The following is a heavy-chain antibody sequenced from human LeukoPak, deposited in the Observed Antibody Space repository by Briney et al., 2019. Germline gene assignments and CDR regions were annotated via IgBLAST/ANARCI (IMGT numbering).Heavy chain of an antibody. CDR3: ARDRVYFDY. Sequence: SETLSLTCAVSGGSISSYYWSWIRQPPGKGLEWIGYIYYSGSTNYNPSLKSRVTISVDTSKNQFSLKLSSVTAADTAVYYCARDRVYFDYWGQGTLVTVSS. CDR1: GGSISSYY. CDR2: IYYSGST. J-gene: IGHJ4*02. V-gene: IGHV4-59*01. D-gene: IGHD3-10*01.